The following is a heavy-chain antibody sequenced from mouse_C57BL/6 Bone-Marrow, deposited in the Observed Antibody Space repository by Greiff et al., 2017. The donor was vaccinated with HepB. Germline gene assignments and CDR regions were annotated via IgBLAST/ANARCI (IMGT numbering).Heavy chain of an antibody. CDR1: GYTFTSYW. V-gene: IGHV1-64*01. J-gene: IGHJ3*01. Sequence: QVQLQQPGAELVKPGASVKLSCKASGYTFTSYWMHWVKQRPGQGLEWIGMIHPNSGSTNYNEKFKSKATLTVDKSSSTAYMQLSSLTSEDSAVYHCAREYYYGTKSFAYWGQGTLVTVSA. D-gene: IGHD1-1*01. CDR2: IHPNSGST. CDR3: AREYYYGTKSFAY.